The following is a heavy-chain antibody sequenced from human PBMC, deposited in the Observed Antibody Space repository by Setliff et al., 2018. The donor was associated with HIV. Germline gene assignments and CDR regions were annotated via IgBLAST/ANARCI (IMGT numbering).Heavy chain of an antibody. D-gene: IGHD1-26*01. CDR3: TRDSGTESGSPLLFFAL. CDR2: IRTKAHGGTT. Sequence: GGSLRLSCTASGFSFGDFALNWVRQAPGKGLEWIGFIRTKAHGGTTEYAASVRGRFTISRDDSESIAYLQMNSLNTEDTAMYYCTRDSGTESGSPLLFFALWGRGTLVTVSS. CDR1: GFSFGDFA. J-gene: IGHJ2*01. V-gene: IGHV3-49*04.